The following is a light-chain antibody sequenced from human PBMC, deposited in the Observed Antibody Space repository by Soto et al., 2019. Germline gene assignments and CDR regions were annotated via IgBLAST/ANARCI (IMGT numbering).Light chain of an antibody. Sequence: EIVLTQSPATLSLSPGERATLSCRASQSVSSNLAWYQQKPGQAPRLLIYGTYNRATGIPDRFSGSGSGTDFTLTISRLEPEDFAVYYCQQYGSSRTFGQGTKVDIK. CDR3: QQYGSSRT. V-gene: IGKV3-20*01. J-gene: IGKJ1*01. CDR1: QSVSSN. CDR2: GTY.